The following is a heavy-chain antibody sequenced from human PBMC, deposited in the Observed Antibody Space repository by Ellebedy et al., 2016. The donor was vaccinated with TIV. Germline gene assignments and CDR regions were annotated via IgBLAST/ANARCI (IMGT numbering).Heavy chain of an antibody. CDR2: INPGDSDT. J-gene: IGHJ3*02. D-gene: IGHD6-19*01. Sequence: GESLKISXKASGYTFSDHWVAWVRQMPGKGLEWMAMINPGDSDTRYSPTFQGQVTISADKSISTAYLQWSSLKASDTAMYYCARRGPVARAFDIWGQGTMVTVSS. V-gene: IGHV5-51*01. CDR1: GYTFSDHW. CDR3: ARRGPVARAFDI.